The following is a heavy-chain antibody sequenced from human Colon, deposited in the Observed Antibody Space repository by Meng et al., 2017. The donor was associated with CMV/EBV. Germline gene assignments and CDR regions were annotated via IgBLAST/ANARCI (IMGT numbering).Heavy chain of an antibody. CDR1: GFTFNKYD. V-gene: IGHV3-11*01. J-gene: IGHJ3*02. CDR3: ARDDCSGGSCYSPAFDI. D-gene: IGHD2-15*01. CDR2: ISSSGSTI. Sequence: GESLKISCSASGFTFNKYDMSWIRQAPGKGLEWVSYISSSGSTIYYADSVKGRFTISRDNAKNSLYLQMNSLRAEDTAVYYCARDDCSGGSCYSPAFDIWGQGTMVTVSS.